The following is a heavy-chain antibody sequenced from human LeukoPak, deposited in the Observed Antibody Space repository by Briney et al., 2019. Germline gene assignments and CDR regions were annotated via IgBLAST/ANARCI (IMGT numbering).Heavy chain of an antibody. CDR3: ARTLEAYDTTGYPDY. CDR2: IWYDGRNK. Sequence: GRSLRLSCAASGFTFSTYGMHWVRQAPGKGLEWVAVIWYDGRNKYYADSVEGRFTISRDNSENTLYLQMNSLGAEDTAVYYCARTLEAYDTTGYPDYWGQGTLVTVSS. D-gene: IGHD3-22*01. V-gene: IGHV3-33*01. J-gene: IGHJ4*02. CDR1: GFTFSTYG.